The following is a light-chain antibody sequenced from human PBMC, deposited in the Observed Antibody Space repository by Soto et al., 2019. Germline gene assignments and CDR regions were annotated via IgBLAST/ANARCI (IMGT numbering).Light chain of an antibody. V-gene: IGLV2-14*03. CDR3: CSYTSSSTPWV. J-gene: IGLJ1*01. CDR2: DVS. CDR1: SSDVGGYNY. Sequence: QSVLTQPASVSGSPGQSITISCTGTSSDVGGYNYVSWYQQHPGKAPKLMIYDVSDRPSGVSNRFSASKSGNTASLTISGLQAVDEADYYCCSYTSSSTPWVFGTGTKVTVL.